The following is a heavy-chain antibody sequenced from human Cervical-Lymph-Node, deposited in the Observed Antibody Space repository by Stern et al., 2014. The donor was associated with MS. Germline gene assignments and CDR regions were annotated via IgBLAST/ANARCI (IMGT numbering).Heavy chain of an antibody. CDR1: GDSSSFYY. V-gene: IGHV4-59*01. CDR3: ARLDHYYGMDV. Sequence: MQLVESGPRVVKPSETLSLVCTVSGDSSSFYYLNWIRQPPGKGLEWIGYIDNRGSTNYKPSLWSRVTLSRDTSKNQISLKLTSVTAADTAVYYCARLDHYYGMDVWGQGTTVTVSS. J-gene: IGHJ6*02. CDR2: IDNRGST.